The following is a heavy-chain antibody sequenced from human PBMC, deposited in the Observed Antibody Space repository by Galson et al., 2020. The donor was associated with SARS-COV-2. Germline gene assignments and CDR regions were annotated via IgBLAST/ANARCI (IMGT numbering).Heavy chain of an antibody. J-gene: IGHJ4*02. CDR1: RYTHISYG. Sequence: ASVQVSCKASRYTHISYGISWVRQAPGQGLEWMGWISDYNGNTNYAQRLQGRVTLTTDTSTRTAYMGLRSLRSDETAVYYCARAWDSSTWKTYFDYWGQGTRVTVSS. CDR2: ISDYNGNT. V-gene: IGHV1-18*01. CDR3: ARAWDSSTWKTYFDY. D-gene: IGHD6-13*01.